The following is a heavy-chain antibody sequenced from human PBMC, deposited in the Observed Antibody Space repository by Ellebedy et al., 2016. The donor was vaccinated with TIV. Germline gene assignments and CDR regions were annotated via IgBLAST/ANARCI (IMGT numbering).Heavy chain of an antibody. J-gene: IGHJ5*02. CDR3: ARARGVGAAAGRVDP. Sequence: GGSLRLSXAASGFTFSSYAMSWVRQAPGKGLEWVSAISGSGGSTYYADSVKGRFTISRDNAKNSLYLQMNSLRAEDTAVYYCARARGVGAAAGRVDPWGQGTLVTVSS. D-gene: IGHD6-13*01. V-gene: IGHV3-23*01. CDR1: GFTFSSYA. CDR2: ISGSGGST.